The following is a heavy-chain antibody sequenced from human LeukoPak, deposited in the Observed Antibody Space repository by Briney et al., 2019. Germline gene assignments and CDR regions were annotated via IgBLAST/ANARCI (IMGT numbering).Heavy chain of an antibody. CDR3: AKSVCSSSSCFDYYYYYGMDV. V-gene: IGHV3-9*01. CDR1: GFTFDDYA. CDR2: ISWNSGSI. Sequence: GGSLRLSCAASGFTFDDYAMHWVRQAPGKGLEWVSGISWNSGSIGYADSVKGRFTISRDNAKNSLYLQMNSLGAEDTALYYCAKSVCSSSSCFDYYYYYGMDVWGQGTTVTVSS. J-gene: IGHJ6*02. D-gene: IGHD6-6*01.